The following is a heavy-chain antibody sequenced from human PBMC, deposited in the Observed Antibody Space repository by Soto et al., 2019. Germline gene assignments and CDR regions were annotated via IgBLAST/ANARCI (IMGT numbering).Heavy chain of an antibody. CDR2: INPSGGST. V-gene: IGHV1-46*01. CDR3: ARDPVLRFLAWLSDYGMDV. J-gene: IGHJ6*02. D-gene: IGHD3-3*01. Sequence: ASVKVSCKASGYTFTSYYMHWVRQAPGQGLEWMGIINPSGGSTSYAQKFQGRVTMTRDTSTSTVYMELRRLRSEDTAVYYCARDPVLRFLAWLSDYGMDVWGQGTTVTVSS. CDR1: GYTFTSYY.